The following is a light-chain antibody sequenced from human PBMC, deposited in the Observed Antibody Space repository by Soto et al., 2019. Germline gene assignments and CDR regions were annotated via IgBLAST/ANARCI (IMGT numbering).Light chain of an antibody. V-gene: IGKV3-15*01. Sequence: EIVMTQSPATLSVSPGERATLSCRASQSVSRNLAWYQQKPDQAPRLLIYGASTRATGIPGRFSGSGSGTEFPLTISRLQSDGFAVYYCQQYYNWYTFGQGTKLEIK. J-gene: IGKJ2*01. CDR3: QQYYNWYT. CDR2: GAS. CDR1: QSVSRN.